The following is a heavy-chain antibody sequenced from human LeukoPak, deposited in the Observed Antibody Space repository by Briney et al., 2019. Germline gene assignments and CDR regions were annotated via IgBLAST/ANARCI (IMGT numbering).Heavy chain of an antibody. D-gene: IGHD3-22*01. Sequence: GRSLRLSCAASGFTFSNYGMHWVRQAPGKGLEWVAVISYDGSNKYYADSVKGRFTISRDNSKNTLYLQMNSLRAEDTAVYYCSRYYYDSSGYSNWFDPWGQGTLVTVSS. J-gene: IGHJ5*02. CDR3: SRYYYDSSGYSNWFDP. V-gene: IGHV3-30*03. CDR2: ISYDGSNK. CDR1: GFTFSNYG.